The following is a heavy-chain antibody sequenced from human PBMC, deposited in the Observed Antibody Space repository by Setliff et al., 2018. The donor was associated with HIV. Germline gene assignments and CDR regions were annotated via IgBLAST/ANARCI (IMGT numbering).Heavy chain of an antibody. V-gene: IGHV1-69*13. CDR2: VIPSFATA. D-gene: IGHD1-1*01. Sequence: SVKVSCKASADTFTNCLINWVRQAPGQGLEWMGGVIPSFATANYAQKFQGRITITADELTSTVYMDLNSLKSEDSAVYYCANPHDGGAFDVWGQGTAVTVSS. CDR1: ADTFTNCL. J-gene: IGHJ3*01. CDR3: ANPHDGGAFDV.